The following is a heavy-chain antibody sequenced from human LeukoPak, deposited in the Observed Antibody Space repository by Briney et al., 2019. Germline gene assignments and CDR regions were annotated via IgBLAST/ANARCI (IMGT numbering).Heavy chain of an antibody. V-gene: IGHV1-46*01. D-gene: IGHD3/OR15-3a*01. Sequence: GASVKVSCKASGYTFTSYYMHWVRQAPGQGLEWMGVINPSGGSTSYAQKFQGRVTMTRDMSTSTVYMELSSLRSDDTAVYYCARAVIFNWFDPWGQGTLVTVSS. CDR1: GYTFTSYY. CDR2: INPSGGST. J-gene: IGHJ5*02. CDR3: ARAVIFNWFDP.